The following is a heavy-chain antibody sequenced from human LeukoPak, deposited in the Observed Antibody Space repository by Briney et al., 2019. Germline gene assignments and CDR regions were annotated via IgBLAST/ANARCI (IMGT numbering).Heavy chain of an antibody. J-gene: IGHJ4*02. CDR2: INHSGST. D-gene: IGHD3-22*01. CDR3: ARCPQYYYDSSGYFYY. V-gene: IGHV4-34*01. Sequence: TSETLSLTCAVYGGSFSGYYWSWIRQPPGKGLEWIGEINHSGSTNYNPSLKSRVTISVDTSKNQFSLKLSSVTAADTAVYYCARCPQYYYDSSGYFYYWGQGTLVTVSS. CDR1: GGSFSGYY.